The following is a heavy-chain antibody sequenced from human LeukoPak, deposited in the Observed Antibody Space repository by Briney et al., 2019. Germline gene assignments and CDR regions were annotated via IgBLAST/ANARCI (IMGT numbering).Heavy chain of an antibody. D-gene: IGHD2-15*01. V-gene: IGHV4-39*07. J-gene: IGHJ4*02. CDR1: GGSISSSSYY. CDR3: ARGCSGGSCYSPNFDY. Sequence: SSETLSLTCTVSGGSISSSSYYWGWIRQPPGKGLEWIGSIYYSGSTYYNPSLKSRVTISVDTSKNQFSLKLSSVTAADTAVYYCARGCSGGSCYSPNFDYWGQGTLVTVSS. CDR2: IYYSGST.